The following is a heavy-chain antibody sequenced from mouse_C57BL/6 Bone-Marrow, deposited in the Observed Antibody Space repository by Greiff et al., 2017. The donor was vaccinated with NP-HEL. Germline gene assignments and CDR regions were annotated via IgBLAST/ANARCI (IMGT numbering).Heavy chain of an antibody. CDR1: GYSITSGYY. CDR3: AREGWFDY. D-gene: IGHD2-3*01. J-gene: IGHJ2*01. V-gene: IGHV3-6*01. Sequence: EVKLQQSGPGLVKPSQSLSLTCSVTGYSITSGYYWNWIRQFPGNKLEWMGYISYDGSNNYNPSLKNRISITRDTSKNQLFLKLKSVTTEDTATYYCAREGWFDYWGQGTTLTVSS. CDR2: ISYDGSN.